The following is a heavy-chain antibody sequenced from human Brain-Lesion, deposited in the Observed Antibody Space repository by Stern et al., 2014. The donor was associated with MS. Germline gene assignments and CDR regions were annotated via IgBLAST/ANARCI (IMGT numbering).Heavy chain of an antibody. CDR3: ATLSPGAGGNYYRHFDY. CDR2: FDPADGET. J-gene: IGHJ4*02. Sequence: QVQLVESGAEVKKPGASVKVSCKVSGYPLTELSMHWMRQAPSKGLEWMGGFDPADGETIYAQKFQGRVTMTEDTSTDTAYMELSSLRSEDTAVYYCATLSPGAGGNYYRHFDYWGQGTLVTVSS. CDR1: GYPLTELS. V-gene: IGHV1-24*01. D-gene: IGHD1-26*01.